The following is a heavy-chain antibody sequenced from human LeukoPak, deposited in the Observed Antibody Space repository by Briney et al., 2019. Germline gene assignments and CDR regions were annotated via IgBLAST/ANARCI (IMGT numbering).Heavy chain of an antibody. Sequence: GGSLTLSCTPSGFTFGDYTMSWVRQAPGKGLEWVGFIRSKAYGGTTEYAASVKGRFTISRDDSKSIAYLQMNSLKTEDTAVYYCSRARTLYCSGGSYYPYYFDNWGQGALVTVSS. CDR2: IRSKAYGGTT. V-gene: IGHV3-49*04. CDR3: SRARTLYCSGGSYYPYYFDN. J-gene: IGHJ4*02. CDR1: GFTFGDYT. D-gene: IGHD2-15*01.